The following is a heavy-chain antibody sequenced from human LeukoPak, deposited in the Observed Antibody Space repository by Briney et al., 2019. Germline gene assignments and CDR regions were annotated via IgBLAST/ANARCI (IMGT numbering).Heavy chain of an antibody. CDR2: IYWHDDK. CDR3: ARRRSYYDSSGYYYVTPPSYYFDY. V-gene: IGHV2-5*01. Sequence: GPTLVKPTQTLTLTCTFSWFSPSTSGVGVGWIRQPPGKALEWLALIYWHDDKRYSPSLKSRLTITKDTSKNQVVLTMTNMDTVDTATYYCARRRSYYDSSGYYYVTPPSYYFDYWGQGTLVTVSS. D-gene: IGHD3-22*01. CDR1: WFSPSTSGVG. J-gene: IGHJ4*02.